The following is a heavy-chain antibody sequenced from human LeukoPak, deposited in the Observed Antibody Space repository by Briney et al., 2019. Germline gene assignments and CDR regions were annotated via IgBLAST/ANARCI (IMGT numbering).Heavy chain of an antibody. Sequence: GTSVKVSCKTSVFTLASSAVQWVRQARGQRLEWIGWIVVGSANTNYVQKFQERVTITRDMSTGTAYMELSSLRSEDTAVYYCAAFDAGDCGGDCPYFSFPWGQGTLVTVSS. CDR2: IVVGSANT. J-gene: IGHJ5*02. CDR1: VFTLASSA. V-gene: IGHV1-58*01. D-gene: IGHD2-21*02. CDR3: AAFDAGDCGGDCPYFSFP.